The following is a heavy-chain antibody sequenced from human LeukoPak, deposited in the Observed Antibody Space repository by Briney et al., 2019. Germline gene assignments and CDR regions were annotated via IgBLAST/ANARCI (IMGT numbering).Heavy chain of an antibody. V-gene: IGHV4-39*07. D-gene: IGHD2-2*01. Sequence: SETLSLTCPVSGGSISSSSYYWGWIRQPPGKGLEWIGSIYYSGSTYYNPSLKSRVTISVDTSKNQFSLKLSSVTAADTAVYYCARDWRSSTSRRGIWFDPWGQGTLVTVSS. J-gene: IGHJ5*02. CDR2: IYYSGST. CDR3: ARDWRSSTSRRGIWFDP. CDR1: GGSISSSSYY.